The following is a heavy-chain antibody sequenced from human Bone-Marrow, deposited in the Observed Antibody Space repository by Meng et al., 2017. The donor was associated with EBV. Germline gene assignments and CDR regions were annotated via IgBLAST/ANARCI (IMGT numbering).Heavy chain of an antibody. D-gene: IGHD2-21*01. CDR3: ARGSQGGGGDCLDY. V-gene: IGHV4-34*01. CDR2: INHSGST. CDR1: GGSCSGYY. Sequence: GHVQRLGAVLLKPSEPRTLTCAVCGGSCSGYYWSWIRQPPGKGLEWIGEINHSGSTNYNPSLKSRVTISVDTSKNQFSLKLSSVTAADTAVYYCARGSQGGGGDCLDYWGQGTLVTVSS. J-gene: IGHJ4*02.